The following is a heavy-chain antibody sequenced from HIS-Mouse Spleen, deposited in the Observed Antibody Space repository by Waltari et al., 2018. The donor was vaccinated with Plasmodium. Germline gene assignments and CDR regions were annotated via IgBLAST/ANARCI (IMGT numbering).Heavy chain of an antibody. V-gene: IGHV4-59*08. Sequence: QVQLQESGPGLVKPSETLSLTCTVSGGSIGSYYWRWIRQPPGKGLEWIGYIYYSGSTNYNPSLKSRVTISVDTSKNQFSLKLSSVTAADTAVYYCARLRYSYGYFDYWGQGTLVTVSS. CDR3: ARLRYSYGYFDY. CDR1: GGSIGSYY. D-gene: IGHD5-18*01. J-gene: IGHJ4*02. CDR2: IYYSGST.